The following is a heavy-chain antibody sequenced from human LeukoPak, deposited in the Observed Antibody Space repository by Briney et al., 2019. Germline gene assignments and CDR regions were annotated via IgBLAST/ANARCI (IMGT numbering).Heavy chain of an antibody. J-gene: IGHJ3*02. CDR1: GFTFSNYY. V-gene: IGHV3-11*04. Sequence: GGSLRLFCAASGFTFSNYYMSWIRQAPGKGLVWVSYISSRSSNKEYADSVKGRFTISRDNSKNSLFLQMDSLRAEDSAIYYCAREGWDLNALDIWGQGTMVTVSP. D-gene: IGHD1-26*01. CDR3: AREGWDLNALDI. CDR2: ISSRSSNK.